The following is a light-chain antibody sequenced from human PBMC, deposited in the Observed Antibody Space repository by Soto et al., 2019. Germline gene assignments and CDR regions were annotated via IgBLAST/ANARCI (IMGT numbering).Light chain of an antibody. Sequence: DIQMTQSPSSLSASVGDRVTITRLASQSIRRFLAWYQQKRGKAPKLLIYQGSTLESGVPSRFSGSGSGTKFTLTITSLQPDDLAVYYCQQYNDYRWTFGQGAKV. V-gene: IGKV1-5*03. CDR2: QGS. J-gene: IGKJ1*01. CDR3: QQYNDYRWT. CDR1: QSIRRF.